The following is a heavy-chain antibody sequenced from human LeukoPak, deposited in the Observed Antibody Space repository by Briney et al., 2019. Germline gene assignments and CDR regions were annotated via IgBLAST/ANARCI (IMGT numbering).Heavy chain of an antibody. D-gene: IGHD5-18*01. CDR1: GFTFSSYN. V-gene: IGHV3-69-1*01. CDR2: ITTSSSV. J-gene: IGHJ4*02. Sequence: GGSLRLSCAASGFTFSSYNMNWVRQAPGKGLEWVSSITTSSSVFYADSVKGRFTISRDNAKNSLYLQMNSLRAEDTAVYYCAREGEYSCGFFDYWGQGTLVTVSS. CDR3: AREGEYSCGFFDY.